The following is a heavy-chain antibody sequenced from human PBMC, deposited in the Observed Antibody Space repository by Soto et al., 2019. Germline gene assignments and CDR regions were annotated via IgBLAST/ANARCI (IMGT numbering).Heavy chain of an antibody. J-gene: IGHJ6*02. CDR1: GFTVSSNY. CDR2: IYSGGST. Sequence: EVQLVETGGGLIQPGGSLRLTCAASGFTVSSNYMSWVRQAPGKGLEWVSVIYSGGSTYYADSVRGRFTISRDNSKNTLYLQRKSLIAEDTAVYYCGRDPPAKRHGMDVWGQGNTVTVSS. V-gene: IGHV3-53*02. CDR3: GRDPPAKRHGMDV.